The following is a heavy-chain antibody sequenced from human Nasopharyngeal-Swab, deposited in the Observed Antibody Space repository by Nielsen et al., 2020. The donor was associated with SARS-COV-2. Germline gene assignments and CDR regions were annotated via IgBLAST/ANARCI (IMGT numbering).Heavy chain of an antibody. CDR2: ISTTGSSK. J-gene: IGHJ4*02. CDR3: ASGGYDFWSGYPSDY. D-gene: IGHD3-3*01. CDR1: GFTFSDYC. V-gene: IGHV3-11*04. Sequence: GGSLRLSCAASGFTFSDYCMSWIRQAPGKGLEWVSHISTTGSSKYYADSLKGRFTISRDNDKSSLYLQMNSLRADDTAVYYCASGGYDFWSGYPSDYWGLGTLVTVSS.